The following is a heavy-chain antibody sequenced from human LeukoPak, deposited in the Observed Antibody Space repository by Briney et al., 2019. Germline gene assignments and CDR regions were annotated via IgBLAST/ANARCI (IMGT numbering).Heavy chain of an antibody. Sequence: PSETLSLTCTVSGGSISSSSYYWGWIRQPPGKGLEWIGSIYYSGSTYYNPSLKSRVTISVDTSKNQFSLKLSSVTAADTAVYYCARVCPDYYGSGSYPDYWGQGTLVTVSS. CDR1: GGSISSSSYY. V-gene: IGHV4-39*07. CDR2: IYYSGST. CDR3: ARVCPDYYGSGSYPDY. D-gene: IGHD3-10*01. J-gene: IGHJ4*02.